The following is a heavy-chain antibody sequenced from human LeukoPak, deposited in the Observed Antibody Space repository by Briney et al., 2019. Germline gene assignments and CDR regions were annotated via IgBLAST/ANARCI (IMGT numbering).Heavy chain of an antibody. Sequence: GGSLRLSCAASGFTFRNYAMSWVRQAPGKGLEWVSGISGSGGSTNYADSVKGRFTISRDNSKNTLYLQMNSLRAEDTAVYYCAKRSWVEGYGSGSPIDYWGQGTLVTVSS. CDR3: AKRSWVEGYGSGSPIDY. CDR1: GFTFRNYA. J-gene: IGHJ4*02. D-gene: IGHD3-10*01. CDR2: ISGSGGST. V-gene: IGHV3-23*01.